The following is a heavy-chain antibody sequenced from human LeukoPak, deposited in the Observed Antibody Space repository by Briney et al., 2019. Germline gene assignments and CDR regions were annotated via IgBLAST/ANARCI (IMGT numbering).Heavy chain of an antibody. J-gene: IGHJ4*02. D-gene: IGHD3-10*01. Sequence: PSETLSLTCTVSGGSISSYYWNWVRQPPGKGLEWIGYIYYSGVTNYNPYLKSRVTISLGTSKNQFSLKLSSVTAADTAVYYCARDYGSGSYYPFDYWGQGTLVTVSS. CDR3: ARDYGSGSYYPFDY. V-gene: IGHV4-59*01. CDR2: IYYSGVT. CDR1: GGSISSYY.